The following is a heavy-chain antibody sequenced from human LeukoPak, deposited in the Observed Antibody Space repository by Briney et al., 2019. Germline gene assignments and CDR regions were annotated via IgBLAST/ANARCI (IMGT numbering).Heavy chain of an antibody. V-gene: IGHV4-59*01. D-gene: IGHD3-9*01. CDR3: ARRPRNDILTGTPFDY. CDR2: IYYSGST. CDR1: GASISSYY. Sequence: SETLSLTCTVSGASISSYYWSWIRQPPGKGLEWSGYIYYSGSTDSNPSLKSRVTISVDTSKNQFSLKLRSVTAADTAVYYCARRPRNDILTGTPFDYWGQGILVTVSS. J-gene: IGHJ4*02.